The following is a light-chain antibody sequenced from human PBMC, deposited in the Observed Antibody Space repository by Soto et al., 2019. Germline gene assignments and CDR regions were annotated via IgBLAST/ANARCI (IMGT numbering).Light chain of an antibody. CDR3: QKYDDDPPT. J-gene: IGKJ1*01. V-gene: IGKV1-27*01. CDR2: TAS. CDR1: QGITNF. Sequence: DIQVTQSPSSLSASVGDTVTIACRASQGITNFLAWYQQKPGKVPQLLIHTASTLQSGVPSRFSGSGFGTDFTLTISSLQPEDVATYYCQKYDDDPPTFDQGTKVEIK.